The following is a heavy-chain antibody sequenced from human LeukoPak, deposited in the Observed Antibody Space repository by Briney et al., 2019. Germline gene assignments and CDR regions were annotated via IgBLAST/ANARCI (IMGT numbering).Heavy chain of an antibody. V-gene: IGHV3-23*01. Sequence: GGTLRLSCAASGFTFSSYGMSWVRQAPGKGLEWVSAISGSGGSTYYADSVKGRFTISRDDSENTLSLQMNSLRAEDTAVYYCAKATGYLLWGQGTLVTVSS. CDR2: ISGSGGST. CDR1: GFTFSSYG. CDR3: AKATGYLL. J-gene: IGHJ4*02. D-gene: IGHD1-14*01.